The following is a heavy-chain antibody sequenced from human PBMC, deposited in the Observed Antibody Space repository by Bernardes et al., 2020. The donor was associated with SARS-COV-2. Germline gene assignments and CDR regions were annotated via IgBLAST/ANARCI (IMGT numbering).Heavy chain of an antibody. V-gene: IGHV4-59*01. CDR2: IYYSGST. CDR3: AREARSRGYCSGGSCYRKPAGWFDP. CDR1: GGSISSYY. D-gene: IGHD2-15*01. Sequence: SETLSLTCTVSGGSISSYYWSWIRQPPGKGLEWIGYIYYSGSTNYNPSLKSRVTISVDTSKNQFSLKLSSVTAADTAVYYCAREARSRGYCSGGSCYRKPAGWFDPWGQGTLVTVSS. J-gene: IGHJ5*02.